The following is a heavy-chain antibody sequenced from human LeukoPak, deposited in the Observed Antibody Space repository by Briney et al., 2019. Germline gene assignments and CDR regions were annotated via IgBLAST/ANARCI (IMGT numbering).Heavy chain of an antibody. V-gene: IGHV4-39*07. CDR2: IYYSEST. CDR1: GGSISSSSYY. CDR3: ARSMSIAARLQTIFDY. Sequence: SETLSLTCTVSGGSISSSSYYWGWIRQPPGKGLEWIGSIYYSESTYYNPSLKSRVTISVDTSKNQFSLKLRSVTAADTAVYYCARSMSIAARLQTIFDYWGQGTLVTVSS. J-gene: IGHJ4*02. D-gene: IGHD6-6*01.